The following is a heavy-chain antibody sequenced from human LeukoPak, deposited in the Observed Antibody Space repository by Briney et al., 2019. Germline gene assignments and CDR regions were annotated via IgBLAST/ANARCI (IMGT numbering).Heavy chain of an antibody. V-gene: IGHV3-23*01. Sequence: GGPLRLSCGASGFTLSSYPMICVREAPGKGVEWGSAISGSGGSTYYANSVKGRFTISRDNSKNTLYLKMNSLRAEDTAVNYCAKGRREQGVVPLDYWGQGTLVTVSS. CDR1: GFTLSSYP. CDR3: AKGRREQGVVPLDY. D-gene: IGHD6-19*01. CDR2: ISGSGGST. J-gene: IGHJ4*02.